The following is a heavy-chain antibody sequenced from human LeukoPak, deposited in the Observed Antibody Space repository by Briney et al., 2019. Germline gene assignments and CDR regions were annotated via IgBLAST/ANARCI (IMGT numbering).Heavy chain of an antibody. V-gene: IGHV1-58*01. J-gene: IGHJ6*02. Sequence: SVKVSCKASGFTFTSSAVQWVRQARGQRLEWIGWIVVGSGNTNYAQKFQERVTITRDMSTSTAYMELSSLRSEDTAVYYCAAEGGPYYDFGSGYYQSYYYYGMDVWGQGTTVTVSS. D-gene: IGHD3-3*01. CDR2: IVVGSGNT. CDR1: GFTFTSSA. CDR3: AAEGGPYYDFGSGYYQSYYYYGMDV.